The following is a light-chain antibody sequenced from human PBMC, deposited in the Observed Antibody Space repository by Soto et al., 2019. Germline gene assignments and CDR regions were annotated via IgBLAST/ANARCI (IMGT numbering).Light chain of an antibody. CDR3: QQRSNWTLT. CDR1: QSVSSY. J-gene: IGKJ4*01. Sequence: EIVLTQSPATLSLSPVERATLSCRASQSVSSYLAWYQQKPGQAPRLVIYDASKTATGIPARFSGSGSGTDFTLTISSLEPEDFAVYYCQQRSNWTLTFGGGTKVDIK. CDR2: DAS. V-gene: IGKV3-11*01.